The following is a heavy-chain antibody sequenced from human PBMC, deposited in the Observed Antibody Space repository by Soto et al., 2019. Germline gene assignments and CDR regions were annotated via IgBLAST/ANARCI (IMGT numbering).Heavy chain of an antibody. CDR1: GFTFTSSA. D-gene: IGHD6-19*01. CDR3: AAVPAPIMTPAVHWFDP. Sequence: GASVKVSCKASGFTFTSSAVQWVRQARGQRLEWIGWIVVGSGNTNYAQKFQERVTITRDMSTSTAYMELSSLRSEDTAVYYCAAVPAPIMTPAVHWFDPWGQGTLVTVSS. CDR2: IVVGSGNT. V-gene: IGHV1-58*01. J-gene: IGHJ5*02.